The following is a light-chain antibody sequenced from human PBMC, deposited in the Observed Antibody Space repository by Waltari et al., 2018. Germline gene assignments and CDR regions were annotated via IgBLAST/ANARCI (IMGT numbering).Light chain of an antibody. V-gene: IGKV1D-12*01. CDR3: QQANTFPPGVT. Sequence: LAGYQQQPGTAPQLLIYAASRLQSVVPARFSGSGFGTDFTLTIVSLQPEDFATYFCQQANTFPPGVTFGGGTKVEI. CDR2: AAS. J-gene: IGKJ4*01.